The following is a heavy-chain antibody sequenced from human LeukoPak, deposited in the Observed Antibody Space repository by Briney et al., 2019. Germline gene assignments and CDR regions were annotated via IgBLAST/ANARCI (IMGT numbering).Heavy chain of an antibody. D-gene: IGHD6-19*01. CDR2: ISPGGQTT. Sequence: GGSLRLSCAASGFIFSDYHMNWIRQAPGKGLEWISYISPGGQTTYFADAVKGRVTLSRYNAKKSLSLQMNSLTADDTAVYFCAVGRDIRVAGPGGYFDYWGQGTLVAVSS. CDR3: AVGRDIRVAGPGGYFDY. V-gene: IGHV3-11*01. J-gene: IGHJ4*02. CDR1: GFIFSDYH.